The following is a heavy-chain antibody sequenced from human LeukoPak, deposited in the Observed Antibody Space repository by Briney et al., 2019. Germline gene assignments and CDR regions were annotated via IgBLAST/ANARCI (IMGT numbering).Heavy chain of an antibody. CDR3: ARGVGYSSGWKGNNWFDP. J-gene: IGHJ5*02. CDR1: GGSISSGGYS. V-gene: IGHV4-30-2*01. Sequence: PSQTLSLTCAVSGGSISSGGYSWSWIRQPPGKGLEWIGYIYHSGSTYYNPSLKSRVTISVGTSKNQFSLKLSSVTAADTAVYYCARGVGYSSGWKGNNWFDPWGQGTLVTVSS. D-gene: IGHD6-19*01. CDR2: IYHSGST.